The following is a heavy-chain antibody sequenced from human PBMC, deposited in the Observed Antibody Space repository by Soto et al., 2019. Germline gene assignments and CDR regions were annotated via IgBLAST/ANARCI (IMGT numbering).Heavy chain of an antibody. Sequence: SVKGSCKASGYTFTTYTMNWVRQAPGQRLEWMGWINPVNGNTKSSQKFQDRVIMTRDTSTSTVYMELSSLRSEDTAVYYCARDIYSYGLFDYWGQGTLVTVS. CDR2: INPVNGNT. D-gene: IGHD5-18*01. CDR3: ARDIYSYGLFDY. CDR1: GYTFTTYT. J-gene: IGHJ4*02. V-gene: IGHV1-3*01.